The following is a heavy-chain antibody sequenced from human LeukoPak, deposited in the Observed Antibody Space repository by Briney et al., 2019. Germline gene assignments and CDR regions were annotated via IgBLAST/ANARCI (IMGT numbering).Heavy chain of an antibody. D-gene: IGHD1-26*01. CDR1: GFTVSSNY. CDR3: ARGIVGALDAFDI. CDR2: MYSGGST. V-gene: IGHV3-66*01. Sequence: PGGSLRLSCAASGFTVSSNYMSWVRQAPGKGLEWVSVMYSGGSTYYADSVKGRFTISRDNSKNTLYLQMNSLRAEDTAVYYCARGIVGALDAFDIWGQGTMVTVSS. J-gene: IGHJ3*02.